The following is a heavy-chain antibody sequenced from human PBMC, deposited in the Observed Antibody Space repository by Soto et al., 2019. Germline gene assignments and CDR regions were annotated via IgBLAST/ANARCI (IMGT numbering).Heavy chain of an antibody. Sequence: GESLKISCKGSGYSFTSYWIGWVRQMPGKGPEWMGIIYPGDSDTRCSPSFQGQVTISADKSISTAYLQWSSLKASDTAMYYCARLSSSSNYYYYGMDAWGQGTTVTVSS. D-gene: IGHD6-6*01. CDR1: GYSFTSYW. J-gene: IGHJ6*02. CDR2: IYPGDSDT. V-gene: IGHV5-51*01. CDR3: ARLSSSSNYYYYGMDA.